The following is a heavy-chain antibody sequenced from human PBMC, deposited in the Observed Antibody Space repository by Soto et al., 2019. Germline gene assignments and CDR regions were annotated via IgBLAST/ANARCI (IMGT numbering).Heavy chain of an antibody. CDR2: TRNKANSYTT. J-gene: IGHJ4*02. CDR1: GFNFSDHY. Sequence: PGGSLSHSCAASGFNFSDHYMDWVRQTPGKGLEWVARTRNKANSYTTEYAASMKGRFTISRDDSRNSLYLQMSSLETEDTAVYYCARVHSEMFSSDYLDYWGQGTLVTVS. CDR3: ARVHSEMFSSDYLDY. V-gene: IGHV3-72*01. D-gene: IGHD1-1*01.